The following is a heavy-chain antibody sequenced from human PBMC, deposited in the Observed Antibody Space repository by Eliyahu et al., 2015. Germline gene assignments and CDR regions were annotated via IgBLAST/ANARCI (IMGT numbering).Heavy chain of an antibody. CDR1: DYIFRTSG. D-gene: IGHD2-15*01. CDR2: STTFNANT. CDR3: VRDQLRFLVVSPPNTLDS. J-gene: IGHJ4*02. Sequence: QVQLVQSGAEVKKPGASVKVSCKASDYIFRTSGITWVRQAPGQGLEWMRWSTTFNANTNYAQKFQGRLTMTTDTSTNTAYLELRSLRPDDTAVYYCVRDQLRFLVVSPPNTLDSWGQGTLVTVSS. V-gene: IGHV1-18*01.